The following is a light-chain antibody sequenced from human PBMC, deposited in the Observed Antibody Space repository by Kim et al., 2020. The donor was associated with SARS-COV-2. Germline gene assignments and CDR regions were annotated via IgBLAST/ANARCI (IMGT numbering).Light chain of an antibody. V-gene: IGKV1-17*01. CDR2: AAS. CDR3: LQHNSYPYT. J-gene: IGKJ2*01. Sequence: ASVRNRDTNTCRASQGIRNYLGWYQQKPGKAPKRLIYAASTLQRGVPARFSGSGSGTEFTLTISSLQPEDFTTYYCLQHNSYPYTFGQGTKLEI. CDR1: QGIRNY.